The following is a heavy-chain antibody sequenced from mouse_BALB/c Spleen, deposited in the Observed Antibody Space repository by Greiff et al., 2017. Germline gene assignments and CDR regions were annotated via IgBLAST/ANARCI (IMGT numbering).Heavy chain of an antibody. Sequence: EVMLVESGPGLVKPSQSLSLTCTVTGYSITSDYAWNWIRQFPGNKLEWMGYISYSGSTSYNPSLKSRISITRDTSKNQFFLQLNSVTTEDTATYYCARDDYDGYAMDYWGQGTSVTVSS. J-gene: IGHJ4*01. CDR2: ISYSGST. V-gene: IGHV3-2*02. D-gene: IGHD2-4*01. CDR1: GYSITSDYA. CDR3: ARDDYDGYAMDY.